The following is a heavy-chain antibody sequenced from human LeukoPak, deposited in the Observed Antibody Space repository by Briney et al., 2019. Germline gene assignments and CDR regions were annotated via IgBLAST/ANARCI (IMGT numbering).Heavy chain of an antibody. V-gene: IGHV3-7*03. CDR1: GFTFSSYW. CDR2: IKQDGSEK. Sequence: GGSLRLSCAASGFTFSSYWMNWARQAPGKGLEWVANIKQDGSEKNYVDSVKGRFTITRDNAKNSLYLQMNSLRAEDTAVYYCTRDYRGTFDYWGKGTLVTVSS. CDR3: TRDYRGTFDY. J-gene: IGHJ4*02. D-gene: IGHD1-26*01.